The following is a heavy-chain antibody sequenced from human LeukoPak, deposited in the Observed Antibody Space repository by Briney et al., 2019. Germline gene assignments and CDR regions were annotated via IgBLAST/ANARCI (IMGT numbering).Heavy chain of an antibody. CDR2: INPSGGST. D-gene: IGHD3-22*01. J-gene: IGHJ1*01. V-gene: IGHV1-46*01. CDR1: GYTFTSYY. Sequence: ASVKVSCKASGYTFTSYYTHWVRQAPGQGLEWMGIINPSGGSTSYAQKFQGRVTMTRDTSTSTVYMELSSLRSEDTAVYYCARDGYYDSSGTAFQHWGQGTLVTVSS. CDR3: ARDGYYDSSGTAFQH.